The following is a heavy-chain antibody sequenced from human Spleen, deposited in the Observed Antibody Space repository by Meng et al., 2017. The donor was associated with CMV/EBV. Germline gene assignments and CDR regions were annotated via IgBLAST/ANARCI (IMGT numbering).Heavy chain of an antibody. D-gene: IGHD3-9*01. CDR2: ISSSSSYI. CDR1: GFTFSSYS. Sequence: GGSLRLSCAASGFTFSSYSMNWVRQALGKGLEWVSSISSSSSYIYYADSVKGRFTISRDNAKNSLYLQMNSLRAEDTAVYYCARVYYDILSDYGMDVWGQGTTVTVSS. CDR3: ARVYYDILSDYGMDV. J-gene: IGHJ6*02. V-gene: IGHV3-21*01.